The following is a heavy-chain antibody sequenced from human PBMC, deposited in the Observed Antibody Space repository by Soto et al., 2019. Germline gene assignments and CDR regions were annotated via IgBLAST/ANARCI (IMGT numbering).Heavy chain of an antibody. CDR2: IYPGDSDT. V-gene: IGHV5-51*01. D-gene: IGHD2-8*01. CDR3: ARGLRPTYSTNGVCPPVSYYYGMDV. Sequence: GESLKISCKGSGYSFTSYWIGWVRQMPGKGLEWMGIIYPGDSDTRYSPSFQGQVTISADKSISTAYLQWSSLKASDTAMYYCARGLRPTYSTNGVCPPVSYYYGMDVWGQGTTVTVSS. J-gene: IGHJ6*02. CDR1: GYSFTSYW.